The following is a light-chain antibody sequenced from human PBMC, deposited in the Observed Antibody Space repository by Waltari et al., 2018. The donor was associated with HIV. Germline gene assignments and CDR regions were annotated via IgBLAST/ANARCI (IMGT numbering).Light chain of an antibody. CDR1: CSDVGGYNL. CDR2: EVS. CDR3: CAYAGSTTYVI. V-gene: IGLV2-23*02. J-gene: IGLJ2*01. Sequence: QSALTQPASVPGSPGQSSTISCTGTCSDVGGYNLVSWYQQHPGKAPKLMIYEVSKRPSGVSNRFSGSKSGNTASLTISGLQAEDEADYYCCAYAGSTTYVIFGGGTKLTVL.